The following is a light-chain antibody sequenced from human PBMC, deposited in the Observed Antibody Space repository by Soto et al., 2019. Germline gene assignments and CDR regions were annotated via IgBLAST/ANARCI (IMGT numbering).Light chain of an antibody. V-gene: IGKV3-15*01. CDR3: QQYSQWPLT. Sequence: EIVMTQSPATLSVSPGERATLSCRASQRVTSNLAWYQQKPGQAPRLLMYGVSTRATGIPARFGGSGSATDFTLTISSLQSEDFAVYYCQQYSQWPLTFGGGTKVEIK. J-gene: IGKJ4*01. CDR2: GVS. CDR1: QRVTSN.